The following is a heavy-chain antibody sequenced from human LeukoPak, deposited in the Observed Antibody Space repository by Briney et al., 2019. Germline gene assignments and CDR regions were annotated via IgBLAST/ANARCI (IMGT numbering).Heavy chain of an antibody. CDR2: IIPIFGTA. Sequence: ASAKVSCKASGGTFSSYAISWVRQAPGQGLEWMGGIIPIFGTANYAQKFQGRVTITTDESTSTAYMELSSLRSEDTAVYYCARDRRDGYLADWGQGTLVTVSS. CDR3: ARDRRDGYLAD. D-gene: IGHD5-24*01. CDR1: GGTFSSYA. J-gene: IGHJ4*02. V-gene: IGHV1-69*05.